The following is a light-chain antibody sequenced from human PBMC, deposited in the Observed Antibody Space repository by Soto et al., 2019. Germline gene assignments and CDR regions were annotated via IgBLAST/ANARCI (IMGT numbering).Light chain of an antibody. V-gene: IGLV2-11*01. CDR1: SSDIGTYNF. Sequence: QSALTQPRSVSGSPGQSVTFSCIGTSSDIGTYNFVSWYQQYPGKAPKLMIYDVTKRPSGVPHRFSGSKSGNTASLTISGLQAEAEADYYCCSYAGTYTLVFGGGTKLTVL. J-gene: IGLJ3*02. CDR3: CSYAGTYTLV. CDR2: DVT.